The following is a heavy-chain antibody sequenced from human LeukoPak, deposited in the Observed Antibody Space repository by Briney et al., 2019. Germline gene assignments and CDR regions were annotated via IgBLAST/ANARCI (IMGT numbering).Heavy chain of an antibody. CDR3: ARPGYYYDSGGYHYRDY. CDR2: ISYSGST. D-gene: IGHD3-22*01. J-gene: IGHJ4*02. V-gene: IGHV4-39*01. CDR1: GGSISSYY. Sequence: TSETLSLTCTVSGGSISSYYWGWIRQPPGKGLEWIGSISYSGSTYYNPSLKSRVTISVDTSKNQFSLKLTSVTAADTAVYYCARPGYYYDSGGYHYRDYWGQGTLVTVSS.